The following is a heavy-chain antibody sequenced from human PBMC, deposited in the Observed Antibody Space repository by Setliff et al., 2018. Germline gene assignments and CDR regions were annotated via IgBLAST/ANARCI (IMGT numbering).Heavy chain of an antibody. V-gene: IGHV5-51*01. Sequence: GESLKISCKHSGYSFTSYWIAWVRQMPGKGLEWMGIIYPGNSDTRYSPSFQGQVTFSADKPISTAYLQRSSLKASDTAMYYCARLKYCSGGNCYGYAFDIWGQGTLVTVSS. CDR2: IYPGNSDT. CDR1: GYSFTSYW. CDR3: ARLKYCSGGNCYGYAFDI. D-gene: IGHD2-15*01. J-gene: IGHJ3*02.